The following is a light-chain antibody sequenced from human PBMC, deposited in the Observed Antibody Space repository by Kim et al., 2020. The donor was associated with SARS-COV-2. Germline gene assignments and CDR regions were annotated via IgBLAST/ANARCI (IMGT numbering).Light chain of an antibody. Sequence: GLSLTISCTGTSSDVGGYNYVAWYQQHPGKAPKLMIYDVSNRPSGVSNRFSGSKSGNTASLTISGLQAEDEADYYCSSYTSSSTVVFGGGTQLTVL. CDR2: DVS. CDR1: SSDVGGYNY. J-gene: IGLJ2*01. CDR3: SSYTSSSTVV. V-gene: IGLV2-14*03.